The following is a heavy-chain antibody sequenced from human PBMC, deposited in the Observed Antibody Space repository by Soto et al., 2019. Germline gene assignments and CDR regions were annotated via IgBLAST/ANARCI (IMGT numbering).Heavy chain of an antibody. CDR3: ARFTVAGTFGWFDP. V-gene: IGHV3-21*01. CDR1: GFTFSSYS. CDR2: ISSSSSYI. D-gene: IGHD6-19*01. Sequence: EVQLVESGGGLVKPGGSLRLSCAASGFTFSSYSMNWVRQAPGKGLDWVSSISSSSSYIYYADSVKGRFTISRDNAKNSLYLQMNSLRAEDTAVYYCARFTVAGTFGWFDPWGQGTLVTVSS. J-gene: IGHJ5*02.